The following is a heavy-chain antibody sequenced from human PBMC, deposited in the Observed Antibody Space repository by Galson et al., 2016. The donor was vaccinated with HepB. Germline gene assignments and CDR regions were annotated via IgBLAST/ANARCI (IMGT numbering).Heavy chain of an antibody. CDR3: ARELFHYAILTGADYYFYGLDV. D-gene: IGHD3-9*01. CDR1: GFTFSDYG. V-gene: IGHV3-33*08. CDR2: IWYDGSNR. Sequence: SLRLSCAASGFTFSDYGMHWVRQAPGKGLEWVAVIWYDGSNRYYADSVKGRFTISRDNSKNTLYLQMNSLRAEDTAVYYCARELFHYAILTGADYYFYGLDVWGQGTTVTVSS. J-gene: IGHJ6*02.